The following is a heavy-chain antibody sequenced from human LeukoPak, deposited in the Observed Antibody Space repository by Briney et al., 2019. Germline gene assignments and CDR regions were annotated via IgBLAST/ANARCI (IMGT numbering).Heavy chain of an antibody. J-gene: IGHJ5*02. D-gene: IGHD3-10*01. CDR3: ARMGSRLLWFGELLRSPTNWFDP. V-gene: IGHV4-39*01. CDR2: IYYSGST. Sequence: SETLSLTCTVSGGSISSSNYFWGWVRQPPGKGLEWIGSIYYSGSTYYNPSLKSRVTISVDTSKNQFSLKLSSVTAADTAVYYCARMGSRLLWFGELLRSPTNWFDPWGQGTLVTVSS. CDR1: GGSISSSNYF.